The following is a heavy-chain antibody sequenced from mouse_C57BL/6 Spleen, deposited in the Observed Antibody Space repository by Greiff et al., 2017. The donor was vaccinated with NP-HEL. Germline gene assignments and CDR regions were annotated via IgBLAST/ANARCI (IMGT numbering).Heavy chain of an antibody. V-gene: IGHV1-61*01. J-gene: IGHJ1*03. D-gene: IGHD1-1*01. CDR2: IYPSDSET. CDR1: GYTFTSYW. CDR3: ARRGVYYCGSSSTPYWYFDV. Sequence: QVQLQQPGAELVKPGASVKMSCKASGYTFTSYWMDWVKQRPGQGLEWIGNIYPSDSETHYNQKFKDKATLTVDKSSSTAYMQLSSLTSEDSAVYYCARRGVYYCGSSSTPYWYFDVWGTGTTVTVSS.